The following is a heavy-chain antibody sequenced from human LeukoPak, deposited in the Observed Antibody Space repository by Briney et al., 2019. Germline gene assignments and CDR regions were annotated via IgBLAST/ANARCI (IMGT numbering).Heavy chain of an antibody. Sequence: ASVKVSCKASGYTFTGYYMHWVRQAPGQGLEWMGWINPNSGGTNYAQKFQGRVTMTRDTSISTAYMELSRLRSDDTAVYYCARVKKRYSSSWRNDAFDIWGQGIMVTVSS. CDR2: INPNSGGT. J-gene: IGHJ3*02. CDR3: ARVKKRYSSSWRNDAFDI. V-gene: IGHV1-2*02. D-gene: IGHD6-13*01. CDR1: GYTFTGYY.